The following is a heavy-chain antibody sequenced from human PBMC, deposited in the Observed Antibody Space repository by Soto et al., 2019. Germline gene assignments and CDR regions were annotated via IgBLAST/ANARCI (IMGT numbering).Heavy chain of an antibody. J-gene: IGHJ4*02. CDR1: GGSISSGGYY. CDR2: VYYSGST. Sequence: QVQLQESGPGLVKPSQTLSLTCTVSGGSISSGGYYWSWIRQHPGKGLEWVGYVYYSGSTYYNPTLKSRVTISVDTSKNQFSLKLSSVTAAETAVYYCARGRSSTSPYPIGYWGQGTLVTVSS. V-gene: IGHV4-31*03. CDR3: ARGRSSTSPYPIGY. D-gene: IGHD2-2*01.